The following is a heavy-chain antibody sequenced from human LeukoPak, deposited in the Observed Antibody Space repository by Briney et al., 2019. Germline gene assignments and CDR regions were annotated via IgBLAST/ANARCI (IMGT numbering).Heavy chain of an antibody. J-gene: IGHJ4*02. CDR3: ARGHTAVTRHFDF. D-gene: IGHD4-17*01. CDR1: GFTFSSYA. V-gene: IGHV3-21*01. Sequence: GGSLRLSCAASGFTFSSYAMSWVRQAPGKVLEWVSIISSGSSAIFSADALKGRFTISRDDAKNLLYLDMNSLRAEDTAVYYCARGHTAVTRHFDFWGQGTLVTVSS. CDR2: ISSGSSAI.